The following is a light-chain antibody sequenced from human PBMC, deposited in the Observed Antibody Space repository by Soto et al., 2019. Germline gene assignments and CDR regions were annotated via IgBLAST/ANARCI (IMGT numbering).Light chain of an antibody. J-gene: IGLJ2*01. CDR3: SSYTTNITPVV. Sequence: QSALTQPASVSGSPEQSITISCTGTSSDIGTYNYVSWYQHHPGKAPKLMIFEVRVRPSGVSNRFSGSKSGNTASLTISGLQAEDEADYYCSSYTTNITPVVFGGGTKLTVL. CDR1: SSDIGTYNY. CDR2: EVR. V-gene: IGLV2-14*01.